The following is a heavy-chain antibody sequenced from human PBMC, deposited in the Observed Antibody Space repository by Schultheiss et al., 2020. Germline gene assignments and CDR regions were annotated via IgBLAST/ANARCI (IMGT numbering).Heavy chain of an antibody. J-gene: IGHJ5*02. Sequence: SETLSLTCTVSGGSISSYYWSWIRQPPGKGLEWIGEINHSGSTNYNPSLKSRVTISVDTSKNQFSLKLSSVTAADTAVYYCARALTGWFDPWGQGTLVNVSS. CDR2: INHSGST. CDR3: ARALTGWFDP. D-gene: IGHD3-9*01. CDR1: GGSISSYY. V-gene: IGHV4-34*01.